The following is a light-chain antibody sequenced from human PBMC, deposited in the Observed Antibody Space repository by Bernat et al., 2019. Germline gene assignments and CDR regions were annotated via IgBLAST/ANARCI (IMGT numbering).Light chain of an antibody. V-gene: IGKV1-8*01. CDR2: AAS. CDR1: QGISGY. CDR3: QQYYSYPWT. Sequence: AIRMTQSPSSFSASTGDRVSITCRASQGISGYLAWYQQKPGKAPKLLIYAASTLQSWVPSRFSGSGYGTDFTLTISCLQSEDFATYYCQQYYSYPWTFGQGTKVEIK. J-gene: IGKJ1*01.